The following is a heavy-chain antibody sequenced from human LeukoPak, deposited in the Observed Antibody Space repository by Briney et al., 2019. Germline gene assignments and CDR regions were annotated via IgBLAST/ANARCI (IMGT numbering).Heavy chain of an antibody. V-gene: IGHV4-59*01. CDR2: IYYSGST. Sequence: PSGTLSLTCTVSGGSITTYYWTWIRQPPGKGLEWIGYIYYSGSTNYNPSLKSRVTISVDTSKNQFSLKLSSVTAADTAVYYCATGGGGRATVVIAFDIWGQGTMVTVSS. CDR3: ATGGGGRATVVIAFDI. J-gene: IGHJ3*02. CDR1: GGSITTYY. D-gene: IGHD1-26*01.